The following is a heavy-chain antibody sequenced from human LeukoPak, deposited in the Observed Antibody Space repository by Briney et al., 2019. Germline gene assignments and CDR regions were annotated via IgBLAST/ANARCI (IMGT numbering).Heavy chain of an antibody. V-gene: IGHV4-39*01. D-gene: IGHD1-26*01. J-gene: IGHJ4*02. CDR2: IYYSGST. CDR3: AILRGATADY. CDR1: GGSISSSSYY. Sequence: SETLSLTCTVSGGSISSSSYYWGWIRQPPGKGLEWIGSIYYSGSTYYNPSLKSRVTMSVDTSKNQFSLNLSSMTAADTAVYYCAILRGATADYWGQGTLVTVSS.